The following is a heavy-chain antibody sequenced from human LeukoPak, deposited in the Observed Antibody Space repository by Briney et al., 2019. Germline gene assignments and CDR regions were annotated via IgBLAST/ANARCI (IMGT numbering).Heavy chain of an antibody. CDR2: IKPDGTTK. CDR3: ARSIPYGTTWYGRSDY. Sequence: GGSLRLSCAASGFPFSSYSMTWVRQAPGKGLEWVATIKPDGTTKFYVDSVKGRFTISRDNALNSLYLQMNSLRAEDTAIYYCARSIPYGTTWYGRSDYWGQGTLVTVSS. V-gene: IGHV3-7*03. D-gene: IGHD6-13*01. J-gene: IGHJ4*02. CDR1: GFPFSSYS.